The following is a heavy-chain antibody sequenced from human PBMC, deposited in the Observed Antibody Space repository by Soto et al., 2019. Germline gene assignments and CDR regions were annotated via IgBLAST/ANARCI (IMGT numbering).Heavy chain of an antibody. CDR3: ARHPERIAQIGWFDP. D-gene: IGHD6-13*01. J-gene: IGHJ5*02. Sequence: GGSLRLSCAASGFTFGDYGMHWVRQVPGKGLEWVSGISWKSASIGYADSVKGRFTISRDNAKNLLYLQMNSLRAEDTAVYYCARHPERIAQIGWFDPWGQGTLVTVSS. CDR2: ISWKSASI. V-gene: IGHV3-9*01. CDR1: GFTFGDYG.